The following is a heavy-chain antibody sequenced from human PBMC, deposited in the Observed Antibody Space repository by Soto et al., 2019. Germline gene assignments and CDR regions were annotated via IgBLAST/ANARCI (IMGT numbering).Heavy chain of an antibody. J-gene: IGHJ4*02. CDR3: ARDSSSWYELPLGAPYIAY. CDR2: IWYDGSNK. CDR1: GFTFSSYG. Sequence: GRSLRLSCAASGFTFSSYGMHSVRQDPGKGLEWVAVIWYDGSNKYYADSVKGRFTISRDNSKNTLYLQMNSLRAEDTAVYYCARDSSSWYELPLGAPYIAYWGQGTLVTVSS. V-gene: IGHV3-33*01. D-gene: IGHD6-13*01.